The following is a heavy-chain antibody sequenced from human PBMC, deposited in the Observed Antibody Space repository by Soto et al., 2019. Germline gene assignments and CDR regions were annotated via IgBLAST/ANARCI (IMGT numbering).Heavy chain of an antibody. CDR2: ISAYNGNT. Sequence: QVQLVQSGAEVKKPGASVKVSCKASGYTFTSYGISWVRQAPGQGLEWMGWISAYNGNTNYAQKLQGRVTMTTDPSTITADMELRSLRSDDTAVYYCARDHVVRAGNNWFDTWGQGTLVTVSS. J-gene: IGHJ5*02. V-gene: IGHV1-18*04. CDR3: ARDHVVRAGNNWFDT. D-gene: IGHD3-22*01. CDR1: GYTFTSYG.